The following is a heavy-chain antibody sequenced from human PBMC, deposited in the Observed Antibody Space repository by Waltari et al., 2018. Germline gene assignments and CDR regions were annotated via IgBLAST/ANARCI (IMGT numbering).Heavy chain of an antibody. V-gene: IGHV1-24*01. CDR1: GYTLSELF. Sequence: QVQLVQSGAAVKKPGASVKVSCKVSGYTLSELFMHWVRQAPGKGLEWMGSFDPEEGEIIYAQKVQGRLTMTEDTSTDTAYMELSSLRSEDTAVYYFATPPREEGRRYGSGGSCYYFDHWGQGALVTVSS. J-gene: IGHJ4*02. CDR3: ATPPREEGRRYGSGGSCYYFDH. CDR2: FDPEEGEI. D-gene: IGHD2-15*01.